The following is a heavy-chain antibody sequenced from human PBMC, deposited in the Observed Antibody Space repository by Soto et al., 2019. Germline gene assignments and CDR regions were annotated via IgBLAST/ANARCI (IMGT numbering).Heavy chain of an antibody. CDR2: ISYDGSNK. D-gene: IGHD3-22*01. Sequence: ESGGGVVQPGRSLRLACAASGFSFSDYAMHWVRQAPGKGLEWVAVISYDGSNKFYADSVKGRFTISRDNSMKTLYLQMNSLRTEDTAVYYCAKDWYYYDSGGYFPGYWGQGTLVTVSS. V-gene: IGHV3-30-3*01. CDR3: AKDWYYYDSGGYFPGY. J-gene: IGHJ4*02. CDR1: GFSFSDYA.